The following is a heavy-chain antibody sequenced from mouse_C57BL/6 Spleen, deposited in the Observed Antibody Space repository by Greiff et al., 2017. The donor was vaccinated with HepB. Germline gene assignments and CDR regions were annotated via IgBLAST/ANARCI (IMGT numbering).Heavy chain of an antibody. J-gene: IGHJ2*01. Sequence: QVQLQQPGAELVKPGASVKLSCKASGYTFTSYWMHWVKQRPGQGLEWIGMIHPNSGSTNYNEKFKSKATLTVDKSSSTAYMQLSSLTSEDSAVYYCARDYDNDVGGCFDYWGQGTTLTVSS. V-gene: IGHV1-64*01. CDR1: GYTFTSYW. CDR3: ARDYDNDVGGCFDY. D-gene: IGHD2-4*01. CDR2: IHPNSGST.